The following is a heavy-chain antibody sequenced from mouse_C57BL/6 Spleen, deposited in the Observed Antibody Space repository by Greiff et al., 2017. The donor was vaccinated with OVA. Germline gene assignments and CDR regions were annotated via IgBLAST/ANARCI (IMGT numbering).Heavy chain of an antibody. CDR3: TPDYYGSRGGYFDV. V-gene: IGHV14-1*01. Sequence: EVQLQQSGAELVRPGASVKLSCTASGFNIKDYYMHWVKQRPEQGLEWIGRIDPEDGDTEYAPKFQGKATMTADTSSNTAYLQLSSLTSEDTAVYYCTPDYYGSRGGYFDVWGTGTTVTVSS. D-gene: IGHD1-1*01. CDR1: GFNIKDYY. CDR2: IDPEDGDT. J-gene: IGHJ1*03.